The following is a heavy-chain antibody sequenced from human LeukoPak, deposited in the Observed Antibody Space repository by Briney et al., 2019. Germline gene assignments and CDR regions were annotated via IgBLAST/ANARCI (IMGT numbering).Heavy chain of an antibody. CDR1: GGSISSSSYY. V-gene: IGHV4-39*01. CDR3: TRGLVSGYFDY. CDR2: IYYSGST. J-gene: IGHJ4*02. D-gene: IGHD1-26*01. Sequence: PSETLSLTCTVSGGSISSSSYYWGWIRQPPGKGLEWIGSIYYSGSTYYNPSLKSRVTISVDTSKNQFSLKLSSVTAADTAVYYCTRGLVSGYFDYWGQGTLVTVSS.